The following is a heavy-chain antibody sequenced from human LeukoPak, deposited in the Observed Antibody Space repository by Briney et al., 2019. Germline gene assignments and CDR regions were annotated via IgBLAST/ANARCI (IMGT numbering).Heavy chain of an antibody. D-gene: IGHD5-18*01. V-gene: IGHV1-18*01. CDR3: ARVHRYSYGSPDAFDI. J-gene: IGHJ3*02. Sequence: ASVTVSCKASGYTFTSYGISWVRQAPGQGLEWMGWISAYNGNTNYAQKLQGRVTMTTDTSTSTAYMELRSLRSDDTAVYYCARVHRYSYGSPDAFDIWGQGTMVTVSS. CDR2: ISAYNGNT. CDR1: GYTFTSYG.